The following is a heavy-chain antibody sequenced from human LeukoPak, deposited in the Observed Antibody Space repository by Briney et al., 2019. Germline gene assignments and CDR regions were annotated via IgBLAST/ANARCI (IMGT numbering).Heavy chain of an antibody. CDR2: ISYDGSNK. CDR3: AKDLEYSSSFFDY. D-gene: IGHD6-6*01. CDR1: GFTFSSYG. V-gene: IGHV3-30*18. Sequence: GGSLRLSCAASGFTFSSYGMHWVRQAPGKGLEWVAVISYDGSNKYYADSMKGRFTISRDNSKNTLYLQMNSLRAEDTAVYYCAKDLEYSSSFFDYWGQGTLVTVSS. J-gene: IGHJ4*02.